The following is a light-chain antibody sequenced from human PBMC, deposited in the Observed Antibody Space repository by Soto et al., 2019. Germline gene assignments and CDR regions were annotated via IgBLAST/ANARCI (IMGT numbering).Light chain of an antibody. J-gene: IGKJ1*01. Sequence: EIVLTQSPGTLSLSPGERATLSCRASQSVSSNYLAWYQQKAGEAPRPLIYGASSRATGIPDRFSGSGAGKDFPLTISRLESEDVAVYYCQQYGSSPWTFGQGTKVEIK. CDR1: QSVSSNY. CDR2: GAS. V-gene: IGKV3-20*01. CDR3: QQYGSSPWT.